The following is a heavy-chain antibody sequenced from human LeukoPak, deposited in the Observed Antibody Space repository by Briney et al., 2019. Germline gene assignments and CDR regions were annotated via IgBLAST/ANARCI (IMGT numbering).Heavy chain of an antibody. J-gene: IGHJ4*02. CDR2: VGGSGSST. V-gene: IGHV3-23*01. D-gene: IGHD3-10*01. CDR1: GFTFSGYA. Sequence: GGSLRLSCAASGFTFSGYAMNWVRQAPGKGLEWVSAVGGSGSSTYYADSVKGRLTISRDNSKNTLFLQMNSLTAEDTAMYYCAKAYGSGYYYAYFDNWGQGALVTVSS. CDR3: AKAYGSGYYYAYFDN.